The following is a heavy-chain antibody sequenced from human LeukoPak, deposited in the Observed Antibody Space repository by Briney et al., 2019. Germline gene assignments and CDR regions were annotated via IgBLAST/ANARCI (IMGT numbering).Heavy chain of an antibody. CDR1: GYTFTSDG. D-gene: IGHD3-22*01. J-gene: IGHJ6*02. V-gene: IGHV1-18*01. Sequence: ASVKVSCKTSGYTFTSDGISWVRQAPGQGLEWMGWIGTYKGNANYAQMFQGRVTMTTDTSTSTAYMELKNLRSDDTAVYYCARTPGMVVVKTFYCMDVWGQGTTVTVSS. CDR3: ARTPGMVVVKTFYCMDV. CDR2: IGTYKGNA.